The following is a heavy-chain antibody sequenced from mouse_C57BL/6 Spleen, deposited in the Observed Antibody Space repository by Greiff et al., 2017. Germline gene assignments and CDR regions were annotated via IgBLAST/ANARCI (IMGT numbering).Heavy chain of an antibody. D-gene: IGHD1-1*01. J-gene: IGHJ2*01. V-gene: IGHV1-52*01. CDR2: IDPSDSET. CDR3: ARDGSSYVGFDY. CDR1: GYTFTSYW. Sequence: QVQLQQPGAELVRPGSSVKLSCKASGYTFTSYWMHWVKQRPIQGLEWIGNIDPSDSETHYNQKFKDKATLTVDKSSSTAYMQLSSLTSEDSAVYYCARDGSSYVGFDYWGQGTTLTVSS.